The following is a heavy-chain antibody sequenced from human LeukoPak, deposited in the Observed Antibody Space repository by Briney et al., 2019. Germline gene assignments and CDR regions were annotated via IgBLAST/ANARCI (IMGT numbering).Heavy chain of an antibody. D-gene: IGHD2-2*01. CDR2: ISGSGGGT. V-gene: IGHV3-23*01. CDR3: AKDIVVVPAAPSYYYYYGMDV. CDR1: GFTFSNYA. J-gene: IGHJ6*02. Sequence: GGSLRLSCAASGFTFSNYAMTWVRQAPGKGLEWVSVISGSGGGTYYADSVKGRFTISRDNSKNTLYLQMNSLRAEDTAVYYCAKDIVVVPAAPSYYYYYGMDVWGQGTTVTVSS.